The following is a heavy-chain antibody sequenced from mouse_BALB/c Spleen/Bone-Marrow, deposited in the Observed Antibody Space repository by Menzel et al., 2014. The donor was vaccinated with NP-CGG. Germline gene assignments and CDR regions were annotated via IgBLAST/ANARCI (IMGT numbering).Heavy chain of an antibody. J-gene: IGHJ3*01. V-gene: IGHV1S41*01. CDR1: GYSFTSSW. D-gene: IGHD1-1*01. CDR3: ARGGDYYGSSSFAY. Sequence: DLVKPGASVKLSCKASGYSFTSSWINWIKPRPAQCLEWIGRIAPGSGSTYYNEMFKGKVTLTVDTSSSTAYIQLSSLSSEDSAVYFCARGGDYYGSSSFAYWGQGTLVTVSA. CDR2: IAPGSGST.